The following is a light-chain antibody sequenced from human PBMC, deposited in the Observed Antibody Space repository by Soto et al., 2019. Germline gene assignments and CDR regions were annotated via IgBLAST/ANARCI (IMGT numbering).Light chain of an antibody. CDR3: QQSSNWPRT. CDR2: GAS. Sequence: EIVMTQSPATLSVSPGERVTLSCRASQFVSNSLAWYQQRPGQPPRLLIYGASTRAAGISERFSGSGSGTEFTLTISSLRSEPFAAYYCQQSSNWPRTLGQGTKVDIK. J-gene: IGKJ1*01. V-gene: IGKV3-15*01. CDR1: QFVSNS.